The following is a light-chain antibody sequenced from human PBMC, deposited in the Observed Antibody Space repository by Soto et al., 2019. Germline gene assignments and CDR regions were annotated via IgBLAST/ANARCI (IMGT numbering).Light chain of an antibody. CDR2: DAS. CDR1: QSVSSY. J-gene: IGKJ2*01. Sequence: EIVLTQSPATLSLSPGERATLSCGASQSVSSYLAWYQQKPGQAPRLLIYDASNRATGIPARFSGSGSGTDFTLTISSLEPEDFAVYYCQQRSNWYTFGQGTKVDIK. V-gene: IGKV3-11*01. CDR3: QQRSNWYT.